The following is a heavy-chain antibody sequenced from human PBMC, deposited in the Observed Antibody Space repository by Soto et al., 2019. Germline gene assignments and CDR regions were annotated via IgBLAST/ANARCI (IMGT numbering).Heavy chain of an antibody. CDR2: IIPIFGTA. J-gene: IGHJ3*02. D-gene: IGHD3-16*01. CDR1: VCTISICV. V-gene: IGHV1-69*13. Sequence: SVTVCCKSSVCTISICVIIWVRQAPGQGLEWMGGIIPIFGTANYAQKFQGRVTITADESTSTAYMELSSLRSEDTAVYYCARDLMGVAFDIWGQGTMVTVSS. CDR3: ARDLMGVAFDI.